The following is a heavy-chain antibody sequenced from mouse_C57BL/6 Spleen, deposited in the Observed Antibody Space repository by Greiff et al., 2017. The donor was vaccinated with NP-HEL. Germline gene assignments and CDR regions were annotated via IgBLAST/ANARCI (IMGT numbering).Heavy chain of an antibody. CDR1: GFTFSSYA. D-gene: IGHD1-1*01. CDR3: ARDDGSSHYYAMDY. Sequence: EVQGVESGGGLVKPGGSLKLSCAASGFTFSSYAMSWVRQTPEKRLEWVATISDGGSYTYYPDNVKGRFTISRDNAKNNLYLQMSHLKSEDTAMYYCARDDGSSHYYAMDYWGQGTSVTVSS. J-gene: IGHJ4*01. V-gene: IGHV5-4*01. CDR2: ISDGGSYT.